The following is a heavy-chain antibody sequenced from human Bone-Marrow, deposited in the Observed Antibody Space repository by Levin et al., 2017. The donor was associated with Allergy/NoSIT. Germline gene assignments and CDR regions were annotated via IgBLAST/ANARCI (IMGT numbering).Heavy chain of an antibody. V-gene: IGHV3-53*05. Sequence: PGGSLRLSCAVSGFTVGNNYLRWVRQAPGKGLEWVSLIYSGGGTYYADSVKGRFTISRDNSENTLHLQMNSLSVEDTAVYDCARDRHCSGDKCYGAWGQGTLVTVSS. CDR3: ARDRHCSGDKCYGA. J-gene: IGHJ5*02. CDR1: GFTVGNNY. D-gene: IGHD2-15*01. CDR2: IYSGGGT.